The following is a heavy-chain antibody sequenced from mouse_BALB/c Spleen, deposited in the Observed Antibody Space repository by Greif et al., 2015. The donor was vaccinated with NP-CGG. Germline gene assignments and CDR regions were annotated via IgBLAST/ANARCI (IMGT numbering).Heavy chain of an antibody. CDR3: ARYDGYYYYAMDY. Sequence: EVQLVESGGGLVKPGGSLKLSCAASGFAFSSYDMSWVRQTPEKRLEWVAYISSGGGSTYYPDTVKGRFTISRDNAKNTLYLQMSSLKSEDTAMYYCARYDGYYYYAMDYWGQGTSVTVPS. V-gene: IGHV5-12-1*01. CDR2: ISSGGGST. J-gene: IGHJ4*01. CDR1: GFAFSSYD. D-gene: IGHD2-3*01.